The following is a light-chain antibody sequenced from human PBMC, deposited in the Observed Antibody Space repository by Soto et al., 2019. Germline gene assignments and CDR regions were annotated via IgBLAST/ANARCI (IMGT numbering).Light chain of an antibody. CDR3: LQDYNYPFT. J-gene: IGKJ2*01. Sequence: IQMTQSPCYLSTSVGGRVPITCRTSQSISGYLNWYQQKPGKAPKLVIYAASTVQTGVASRFSGSGSATDFTLTISSLQPEDSAAYYCLQDYNYPFTVGQGTKVDIK. CDR2: AAS. CDR1: QSISGY. V-gene: IGKV1-6*02.